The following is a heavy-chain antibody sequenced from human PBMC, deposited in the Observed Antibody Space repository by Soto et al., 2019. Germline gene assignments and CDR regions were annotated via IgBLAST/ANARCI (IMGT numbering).Heavy chain of an antibody. V-gene: IGHV6-1*01. J-gene: IGHJ4*02. CDR3: ARAAKAAAGANVFDY. Sequence: PSQTLSLTCAISGDSVSSNSATWNWIRQSPSRGLEWLGRIYYRSKWYNDYAVSVKSRMTINPDTSKSQFSLQLNSVTPEDTAVYYCARAAKAAAGANVFDYWGQGTLVPVSS. D-gene: IGHD6-13*01. CDR2: IYYRSKWYN. CDR1: GDSVSSNSAT.